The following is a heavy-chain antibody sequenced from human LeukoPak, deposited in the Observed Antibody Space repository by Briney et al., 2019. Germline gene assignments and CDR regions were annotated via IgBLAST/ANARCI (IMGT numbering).Heavy chain of an antibody. D-gene: IGHD3-22*01. J-gene: IGHJ4*02. CDR3: TTDYYDSSGYVF. Sequence: GGSLRLSCAASGFTFSNAWMNWVRQAPGKGLEWVGRIKTKTAGGTTDYAAPVKGRFTISRDDSKNMLYLQMNSLKTEDTAVYFCTTDYYDSSGYVFWGQGTLVTVSS. V-gene: IGHV3-15*07. CDR2: IKTKTAGGTT. CDR1: GFTFSNAW.